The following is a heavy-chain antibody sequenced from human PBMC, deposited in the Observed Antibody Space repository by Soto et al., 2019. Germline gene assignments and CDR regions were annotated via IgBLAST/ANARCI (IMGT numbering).Heavy chain of an antibody. CDR3: ARDFGGP. J-gene: IGHJ5*02. D-gene: IGHD1-26*01. V-gene: IGHV3-7*05. CDR2: IKEDGSEK. CDR1: GFTFSSYW. Sequence: EVQLVESGGGLVQPGGSLRLSCTASGFTFSSYWMNWVRQAPGKGLEWVGNIKEDGSEKFYVDSVKGRFTISRDNAKNSLYLDMNSLRVEDTAIYSCARDFGGPWGQGTLVTVSS.